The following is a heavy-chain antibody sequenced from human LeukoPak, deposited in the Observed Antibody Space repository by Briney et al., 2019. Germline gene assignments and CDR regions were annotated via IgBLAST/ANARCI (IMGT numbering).Heavy chain of an antibody. Sequence: GGSLRLSCAASGFTSSTYAMSWFRQAPGKGLEWVANIKQDGSEKNYVDSVKGRFTISRDNAKSSLYLQMNSLRAEDTAMYYCARRAGDYWGQGTLVTVSS. CDR3: ARRAGDY. V-gene: IGHV3-7*01. CDR1: GFTSSTYA. CDR2: IKQDGSEK. J-gene: IGHJ4*02.